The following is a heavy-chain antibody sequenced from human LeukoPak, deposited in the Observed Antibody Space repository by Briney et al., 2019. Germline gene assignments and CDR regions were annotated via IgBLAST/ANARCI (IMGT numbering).Heavy chain of an antibody. CDR1: GGTFSSYA. Sequence: ASVKVSCKASGGTFSSYAISWVRQAPGQGLEWMGGIIPIFGTANYAQKFQGRVTITTDESTSTAYVELSSLRSEDTAVYYCASMDCSSTSCLRGVWFDPWGQGTLVTVSS. CDR2: IIPIFGTA. D-gene: IGHD2-2*01. V-gene: IGHV1-69*05. J-gene: IGHJ5*02. CDR3: ASMDCSSTSCLRGVWFDP.